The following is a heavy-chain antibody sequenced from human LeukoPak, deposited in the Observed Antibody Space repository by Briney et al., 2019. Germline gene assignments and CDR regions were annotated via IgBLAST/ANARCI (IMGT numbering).Heavy chain of an antibody. CDR1: GFTFSSYA. D-gene: IGHD3-22*01. Sequence: GGSLRLSCAASGFTFSSYAMSWVRQAPGKGLEWVSAIGTAGDTYYPGSVKGRFTISRENAKNSLYLQMNSLRAGDTAVYYCARTYYYDSSGYRPWYFDLWGRGTLVTVSS. J-gene: IGHJ2*01. CDR2: IGTAGDT. CDR3: ARTYYYDSSGYRPWYFDL. V-gene: IGHV3-13*01.